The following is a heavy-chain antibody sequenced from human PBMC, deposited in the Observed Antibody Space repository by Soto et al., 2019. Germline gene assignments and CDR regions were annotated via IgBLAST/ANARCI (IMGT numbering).Heavy chain of an antibody. V-gene: IGHV1-69*12. Sequence: QVQLVQSGAEVKKPGSSVKVSCKASGGTFSSYAISWVRQAPGQGLEWMGGIIPIFGTANYAQKFQGRVKITADEYTSTAYMEMSNLRPEDTAVYYCARGRGYSSSWRRKRGFDYWGQGTLVTVSS. CDR3: ARGRGYSSSWRRKRGFDY. CDR2: IIPIFGTA. D-gene: IGHD6-13*01. CDR1: GGTFSSYA. J-gene: IGHJ4*02.